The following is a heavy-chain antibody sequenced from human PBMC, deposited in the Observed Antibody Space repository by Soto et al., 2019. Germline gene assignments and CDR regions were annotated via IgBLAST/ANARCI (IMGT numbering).Heavy chain of an antibody. V-gene: IGHV5-51*01. D-gene: IGHD3-22*01. J-gene: IGHJ6*02. CDR2: IYPGDSNT. CDR1: GYSFTNYW. CDR3: ARFYYDSSGYLPSPYYYYYGMDV. Sequence: GESLKISCKGSGYSFTNYWIGWVRQMPGKGLEWMGIIYPGDSNTRYSPSFQGQVTISADKSISTAYLQWSSLKASDTAVYYCARFYYDSSGYLPSPYYYYYGMDVWGQGTTVTVSS.